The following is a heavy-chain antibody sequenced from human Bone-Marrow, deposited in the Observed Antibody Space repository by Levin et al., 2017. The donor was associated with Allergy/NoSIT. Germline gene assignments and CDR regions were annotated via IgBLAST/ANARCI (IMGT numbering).Heavy chain of an antibody. J-gene: IGHJ6*02. CDR3: ASLAARVGAYFYGLDV. V-gene: IGHV3-21*01. CDR1: EFMFSSYS. D-gene: IGHD6-6*01. Sequence: PGGSLRLSCAASEFMFSSYSMIWVRQAPGKGLEWLSSITSSSNYMFYADSVRGRFTISRDNAKNSLFLQMNNLRAEDTAVYYCASLAARVGAYFYGLDVWGQGTTVTVSS. CDR2: ITSSSNYM.